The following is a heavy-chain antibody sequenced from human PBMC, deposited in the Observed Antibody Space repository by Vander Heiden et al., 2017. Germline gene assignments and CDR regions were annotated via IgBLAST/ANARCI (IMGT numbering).Heavy chain of an antibody. CDR2: VNQSGGT. D-gene: IGHD3-10*01. Sequence: QVQLQQSGAGLSKPSETLSLTCAVCAGPFSGYYWTWIRQAPGKGLEWIGEVNQSGGTHYHPSLKSRVAISINTSKTQFSLKLNSVTAADTAVYYCVRGLYYFGSGTDYNRLRGNYWGQGTLVSVSS. J-gene: IGHJ4*02. CDR3: VRGLYYFGSGTDYNRLRGNY. V-gene: IGHV4-34*01. CDR1: AGPFSGYY.